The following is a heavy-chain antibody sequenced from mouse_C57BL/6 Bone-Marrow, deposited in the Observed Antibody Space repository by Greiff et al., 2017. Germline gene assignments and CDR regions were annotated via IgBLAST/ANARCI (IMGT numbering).Heavy chain of an antibody. V-gene: IGHV1-69*01. J-gene: IGHJ3*01. D-gene: IGHD3-2*02. Sequence: QVQLQQPGAELVMPGASVKLSCKASGYTFTSYWMHWVKQRPGQGLEWIGEIDPSDSYTNYNQKFKGKSTLTVDKSSSTAYMQLSSLTSEDSAGDYCAKTAQAWGCAYWGQGTLVTVSA. CDR1: GYTFTSYW. CDR3: AKTAQAWGCAY. CDR2: IDPSDSYT.